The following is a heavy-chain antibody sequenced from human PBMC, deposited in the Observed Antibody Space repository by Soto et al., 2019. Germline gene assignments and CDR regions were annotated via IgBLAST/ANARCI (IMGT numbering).Heavy chain of an antibody. J-gene: IGHJ5*02. CDR3: ARCAFYGDYPNLHNWFDP. V-gene: IGHV4-34*01. Sequence: SETLSLTCAVYGGSFSGYYWSWIRQPPGKGLEWIGEINHSGSTNYNPSLKSRVTISVDTSKNQFSLKLSSVTAADTAVYYCARCAFYGDYPNLHNWFDPWGQGTLVTVSS. D-gene: IGHD4-17*01. CDR2: INHSGST. CDR1: GGSFSGYY.